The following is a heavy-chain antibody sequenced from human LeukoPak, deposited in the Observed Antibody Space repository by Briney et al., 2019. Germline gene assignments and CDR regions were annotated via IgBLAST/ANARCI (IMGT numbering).Heavy chain of an antibody. D-gene: IGHD4-11*01. CDR2: IYYSGST. V-gene: IGHV4-39*01. J-gene: IGHJ6*02. CDR1: SNY. CDR3: ARQTTFNPYGMDV. Sequence: SNYWGWIRQPPGKGLEWIGSIYYSGSTYYNPSLKSRVTISVDTSKNQFSLKLSSVTAADTAVYYCARQTTFNPYGMDVWGQGTTVTVSS.